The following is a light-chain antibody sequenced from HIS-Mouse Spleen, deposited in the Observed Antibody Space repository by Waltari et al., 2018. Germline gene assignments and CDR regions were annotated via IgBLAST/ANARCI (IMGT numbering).Light chain of an antibody. CDR3: VLYMGSVV. CDR2: RTN. CDR1: SGAVPSSYY. Sequence: QTVVTQEPSFSVSPGGTVTLTCGLSSGAVPSSYYPSSYPQTPGPAPPKPIHRTNPRSSGVPDRFSGSILGNKAALTITGAQADDESDYYCVLYMGSVVFGGGTKLTVL. J-gene: IGLJ2*01. V-gene: IGLV8-61*01.